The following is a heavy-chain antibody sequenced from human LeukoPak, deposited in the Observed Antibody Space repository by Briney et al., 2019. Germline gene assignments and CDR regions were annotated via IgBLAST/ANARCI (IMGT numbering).Heavy chain of an antibody. Sequence: KPGGSLSSPVQPLDSPSVASMNWVRQAPGKGLEWVSSISSSSSYIYYADSVKGRFTISRDNAKNSLYLQMNSLRAEDTAVYYCARDRRDDSSGYSPWGQGTLVTVSS. CDR3: ARDRRDDSSGYSP. J-gene: IGHJ4*02. V-gene: IGHV3-21*01. D-gene: IGHD3-22*01. CDR2: ISSSSSYI. CDR1: DSPSVAS.